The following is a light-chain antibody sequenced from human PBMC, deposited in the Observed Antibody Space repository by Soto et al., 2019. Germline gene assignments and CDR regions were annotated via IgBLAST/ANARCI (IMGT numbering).Light chain of an antibody. V-gene: IGKV3-15*01. CDR3: QQYNNWPQFT. CDR2: GAS. Sequence: DIVLTQSPATLSVSLGERVSLSCRASHIISSNLAWYQQKPGQIPRLLIYGASARAAGIPARFSGSGSGTEFTLTISSLQAEDFAVYYCQQYNNWPQFTFGPGTKVDV. CDR1: HIISSN. J-gene: IGKJ3*01.